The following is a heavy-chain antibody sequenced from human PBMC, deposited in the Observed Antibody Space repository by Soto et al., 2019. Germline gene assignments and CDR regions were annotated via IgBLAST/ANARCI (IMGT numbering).Heavy chain of an antibody. CDR3: ERGSRYYDSSGYYQDFDY. Sequence: SETLSLTCSVSGGSISRSYWIWIRQSPGKGLEWIGSIYYSGSTYYNPSLKSRVTISVATSMNQFSLKLSSVTAADTAVYYCERGSRYYDSSGYYQDFDYWGQGTLVTVS. V-gene: IGHV4-59*01. CDR2: IYYSGST. J-gene: IGHJ4*02. D-gene: IGHD3-22*01. CDR1: GGSISRSY.